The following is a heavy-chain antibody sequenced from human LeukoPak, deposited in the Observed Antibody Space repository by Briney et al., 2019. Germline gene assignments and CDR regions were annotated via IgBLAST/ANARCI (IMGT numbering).Heavy chain of an antibody. CDR1: GGTFSSYA. D-gene: IGHD3-22*01. J-gene: IGHJ6*02. CDR3: ARAAYYYDSSAKSKGYYYYGMDV. CDR2: IIPIFGTA. Sequence: ASVKVSCKASGGTFSSYAISWVRQAPGQGLEWMGGIIPIFGTANNAQKFQGRVTITADESTSTAYMELSSLRSEDTAVYYCARAAYYYDSSAKSKGYYYYGMDVWGQGTTVTVSS. V-gene: IGHV1-69*13.